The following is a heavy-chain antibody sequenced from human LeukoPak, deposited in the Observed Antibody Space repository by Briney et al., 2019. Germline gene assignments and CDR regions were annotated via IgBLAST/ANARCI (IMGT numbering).Heavy chain of an antibody. CDR2: IGGSGGGT. Sequence: GGSLRLSCAASGFTFSSYAMSWVRQAPGKGLEWVSGIGGSGGGTYYADSVKGRFTISRDNSKNTLYLQMNSLRAEDTAVYYCAKYYGDDPDYYYYMDVWGKGTTVTISS. D-gene: IGHD4-17*01. CDR1: GFTFSSYA. J-gene: IGHJ6*03. V-gene: IGHV3-23*01. CDR3: AKYYGDDPDYYYYMDV.